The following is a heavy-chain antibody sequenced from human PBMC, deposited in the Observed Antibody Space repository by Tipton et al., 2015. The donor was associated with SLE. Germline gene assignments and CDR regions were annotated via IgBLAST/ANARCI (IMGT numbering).Heavy chain of an antibody. CDR2: IISDGSTI. J-gene: IGHJ5*02. CDR3: ARGLDSSGWSSLRFDR. CDR1: GFTFSSHW. Sequence: SLRLSCAASGFTFSSHWMHWVRQAPGKGLVWVSRIISDGSTINYAASVKGRFTISRDNAKNSLFLQMNSLRVEDTALYYCARGLDSSGWSSLRFDRWGQGTLVTVSS. D-gene: IGHD6-19*01. V-gene: IGHV3-74*01.